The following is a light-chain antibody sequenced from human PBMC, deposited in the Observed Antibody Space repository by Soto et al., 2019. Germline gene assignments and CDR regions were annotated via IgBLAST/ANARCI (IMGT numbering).Light chain of an antibody. CDR2: SNN. J-gene: IGLJ2*01. V-gene: IGLV1-44*01. CDR1: RSNIGSNT. CDR3: NSYRSSIIPVV. Sequence: QSVLTQPPSASGTPGQRVTISCSGSRSNIGSNTVNWYQQVRGTAPKVLIYSNNQRPSGVPDRFSGSKSGSSGSLAIRGLQSEDEADYYCNSYRSSIIPVVFGGGTQLTVL.